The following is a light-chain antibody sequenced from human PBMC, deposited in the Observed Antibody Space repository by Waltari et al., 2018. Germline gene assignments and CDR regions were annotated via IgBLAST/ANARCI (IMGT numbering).Light chain of an antibody. CDR1: ASLTKSD. CDR2: GAA. J-gene: IGKJ2*02. Sequence: GSASLTKSDLAWYQQKPGQAPRLLIDGAACRAAGVPDRFSSGGSGTDVTLTTSRRVPDDVAVYYCQQYGCSILCTFGQGTKVEIK. V-gene: IGKV3-20*01. CDR3: QQYGCSILCT.